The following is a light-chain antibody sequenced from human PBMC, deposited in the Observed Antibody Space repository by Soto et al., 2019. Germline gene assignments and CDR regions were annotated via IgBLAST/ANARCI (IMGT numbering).Light chain of an antibody. J-gene: IGLJ1*01. CDR3: CSYAGSSTYV. CDR1: SSDDGSYNL. CDR2: EGS. Sequence: QSVLTQPASVSGSPRQSITISCTGTSSDDGSYNLVSWYQQHPGKAPKLMIYEGSKRPSGVSKRFSGSKSGNTASLTISGLQAEDEADYYCCSYAGSSTYVFGTGTKVTVL. V-gene: IGLV2-23*01.